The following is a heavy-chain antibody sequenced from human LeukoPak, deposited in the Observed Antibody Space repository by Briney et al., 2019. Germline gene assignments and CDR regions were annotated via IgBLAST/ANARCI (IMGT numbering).Heavy chain of an antibody. V-gene: IGHV3-9*01. D-gene: IGHD3-22*01. CDR3: AKDLGRSYYDSSLDY. CDR1: GFTFXXYA. J-gene: IGHJ4*02. Sequence: XRXSXXAXGFTFXXYAMHWVRQAPGKGLEWVSGISWNSGSIGYADSVKGRFTISRDNAKNSLYLQMNSLRAEDTALYYCAKDLGRSYYDSSLDYWGQGTLVTVSS. CDR2: ISWNSGSI.